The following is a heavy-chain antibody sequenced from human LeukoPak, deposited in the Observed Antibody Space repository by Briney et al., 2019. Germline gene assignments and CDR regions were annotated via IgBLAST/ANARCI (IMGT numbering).Heavy chain of an antibody. CDR1: GGSISSGSYY. V-gene: IGHV4-61*02. D-gene: IGHD3-22*01. J-gene: IGHJ4*02. CDR2: IYTSGST. CDR3: ARTKVLPDYYDNSGGFDY. Sequence: SETLSLTCTVSGGSISSGSYYWTWIRQPAGKGLEWIGRIYTSGSTNYNPSLKSRVTISLDTSKNQFSLKLTSVTAADTAVYYCARTKVLPDYYDNSGGFDYWGQGTLVTVSS.